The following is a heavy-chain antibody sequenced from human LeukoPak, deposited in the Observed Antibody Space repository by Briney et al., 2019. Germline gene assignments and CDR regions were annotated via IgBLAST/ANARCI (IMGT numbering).Heavy chain of an antibody. CDR1: GYTFTNYD. Sequence: ASVKVSCKASGYTFTNYDMHWVRQAPGQRLEWLGWINTGNGNTRYSQNFQGRVTLTRDTSASTAYMELNSLTFEDTAMYYCAKDRGLLADYWGQGTLVTVSS. J-gene: IGHJ4*02. CDR2: INTGNGNT. V-gene: IGHV1-3*04. CDR3: AKDRGLLADY. D-gene: IGHD3-10*01.